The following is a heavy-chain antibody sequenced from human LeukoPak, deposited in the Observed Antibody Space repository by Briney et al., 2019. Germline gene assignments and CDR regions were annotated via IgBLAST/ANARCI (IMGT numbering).Heavy chain of an antibody. CDR2: INQSGDT. J-gene: IGHJ4*02. Sequence: SETLSLTCAVLGRPFSGSNGNSIRQPPGKGLEWNGAINQSGDTKYNPSLKSRVTISLDTSKNQFSLKLNSVTAGDTALYYCARGTYTEMSTILGPCHCWGQGTLVTVSS. D-gene: IGHD5-24*01. CDR3: ARGTYTEMSTILGPCHC. CDR1: GRPFSGSN. V-gene: IGHV4-34*01.